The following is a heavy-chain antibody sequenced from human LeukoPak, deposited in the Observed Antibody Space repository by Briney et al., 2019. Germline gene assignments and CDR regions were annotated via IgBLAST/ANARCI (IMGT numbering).Heavy chain of an antibody. Sequence: HSGGSLRLSCAASGFTFSNYAMSWVRQPPGKGLEWVSSISGSGGTTYYADSVKGRFTISRDNSKNTLYLQMNSLRAEDTAVYYCAKSGGIVATDYWGQGTLVTVSS. CDR1: GFTFSNYA. CDR3: AKSGGIVATDY. J-gene: IGHJ4*02. CDR2: ISGSGGTT. D-gene: IGHD5-12*01. V-gene: IGHV3-23*01.